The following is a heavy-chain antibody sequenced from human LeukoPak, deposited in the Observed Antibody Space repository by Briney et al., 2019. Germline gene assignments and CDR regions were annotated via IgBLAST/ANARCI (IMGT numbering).Heavy chain of an antibody. CDR3: ARQPDYGDQVFDS. D-gene: IGHD4-17*01. J-gene: IGHJ4*02. Sequence: KPSETLSLTCAVYGGSFSGYYWSWIRQPPGKGLEWIGEINHSGSTNYNPSLKSRVTISVDTSKNQFSLKLSSVTAADTALYYCARQPDYGDQVFDSWGQGILVTVSS. CDR1: GGSFSGYY. V-gene: IGHV4-34*01. CDR2: INHSGST.